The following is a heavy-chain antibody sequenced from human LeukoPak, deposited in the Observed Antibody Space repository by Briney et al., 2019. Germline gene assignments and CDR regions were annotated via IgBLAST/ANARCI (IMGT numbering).Heavy chain of an antibody. V-gene: IGHV3-21*01. CDR2: ISSSSSYI. J-gene: IGHJ4*02. CDR1: GFTFSSYS. Sequence: GGSLRLSXAASGFTFSSYSMNWVRQTPGKGLEWLSSISSSSSYIYYADSVKGRFTISRDNAKNSLYLQMNSLRAEDTAVYYCARIRNYYDSSGYFEHFDYWGQGTLVTVSS. CDR3: ARIRNYYDSSGYFEHFDY. D-gene: IGHD3-22*01.